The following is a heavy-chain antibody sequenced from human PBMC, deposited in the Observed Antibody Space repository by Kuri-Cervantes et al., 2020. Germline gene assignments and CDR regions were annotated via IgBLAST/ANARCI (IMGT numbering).Heavy chain of an antibody. CDR1: GFTFSSYG. CDR3: ARDRGEWELLLGY. Sequence: LSLTCAASGFTFSSYGMHWVRQAPGKGLEWVAVISYDGRNRSYADSVKGRFTISRDNSKNTLDLQMNSLRGDDTAVYFCARDRGEWELLLGYWGQGTLVTVSS. V-gene: IGHV3-30*03. CDR2: ISYDGRNR. J-gene: IGHJ4*02. D-gene: IGHD1-26*01.